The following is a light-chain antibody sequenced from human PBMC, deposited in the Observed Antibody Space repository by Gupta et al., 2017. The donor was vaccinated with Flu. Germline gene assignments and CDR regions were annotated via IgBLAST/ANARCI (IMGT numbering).Light chain of an antibody. CDR1: SGSIATTY. J-gene: IGLJ2*01. CDR2: EDN. CDR3: QSYDSICRDVV. V-gene: IGLV6-57*01. Sequence: NFMLTQPHSVSESPGKTVTISCTRTSGSIATTYVQWYQQRPGSSPTTVIYEDNRRLSGVPDRFSCSIDSSSNSASLSISGLKTDDEADYYCQSYDSICRDVVFGGGTKLTVL.